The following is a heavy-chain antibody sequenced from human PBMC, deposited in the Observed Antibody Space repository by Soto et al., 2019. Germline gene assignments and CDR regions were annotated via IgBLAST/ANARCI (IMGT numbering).Heavy chain of an antibody. CDR3: ARRSGDQQLSDF. Sequence: EVQLVESGGGVARPGGSLRLSCAASGFTFEDHGMSWVRQAPGKGLEWLSDISWDGGTTVYADSVKGRFTVSRNNAKSSLYLQMNSLKPGDTAFYHCARRSGDQQLSDFCGQGTLVTVSS. V-gene: IGHV3-20*01. CDR1: GFTFEDHG. CDR2: ISWDGGTT. D-gene: IGHD6-13*01. J-gene: IGHJ4*02.